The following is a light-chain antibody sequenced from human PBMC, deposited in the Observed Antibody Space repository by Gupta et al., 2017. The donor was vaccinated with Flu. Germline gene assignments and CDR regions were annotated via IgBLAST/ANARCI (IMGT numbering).Light chain of an antibody. CDR1: SSDIGAYKY. V-gene: IGLV2-11*01. Sequence: QSALTQPRSVSGSPGQSVTLSCTGTSSDIGAYKYVSWYQQHPGKAPKLIIYDVTKRPAGVPDRFSGSKSAETAALTISGLQPEDEADYYCCSYADNYNWVFGGGTKLTVL. CDR2: DVT. CDR3: CSYADNYNWV. J-gene: IGLJ3*02.